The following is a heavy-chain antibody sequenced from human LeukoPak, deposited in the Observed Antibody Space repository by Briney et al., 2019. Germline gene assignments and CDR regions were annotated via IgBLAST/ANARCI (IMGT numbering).Heavy chain of an antibody. V-gene: IGHV3-23*01. Sequence: GGSLRLPCAASGFTFSSYSMNWVLQAPGKGLEWVSSISGSGSGGSTYYADSVKGRFTISRDNSKNTLYLQMNSLRAEDTAVYYCAKSGYNRFDYWGQGTLVTVSS. CDR1: GFTFSSYS. D-gene: IGHD5-24*01. CDR2: ISGSGSGGST. J-gene: IGHJ4*02. CDR3: AKSGYNRFDY.